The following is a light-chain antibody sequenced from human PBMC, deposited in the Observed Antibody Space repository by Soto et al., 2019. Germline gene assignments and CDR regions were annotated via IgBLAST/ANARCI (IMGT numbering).Light chain of an antibody. CDR1: SSDVGGYNY. CDR2: EVS. J-gene: IGLJ1*01. V-gene: IGLV2-14*01. Sequence: QSALTQPASVSGSPGQSITISCTGTSSDVGGYNYVSWYQQHPGKAPKLIIYEVSNRPSGVSNRFSGSKSGNTASLTISGHQAEDEADYYCTSYTSKSTGVFGTGTKLTVL. CDR3: TSYTSKSTGV.